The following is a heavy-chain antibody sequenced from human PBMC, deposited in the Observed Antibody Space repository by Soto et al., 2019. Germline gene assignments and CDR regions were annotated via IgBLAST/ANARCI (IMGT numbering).Heavy chain of an antibody. CDR1: GFTIGDYW. V-gene: IGHV3-7*01. CDR3: ARTIVVVVPDNFDH. J-gene: IGHJ4*02. D-gene: IGHD3-22*01. CDR2: IKQDGSEK. Sequence: EVQLVESGGGLVQPGGSLRLSCAASGFTIGDYWMSWVRQAPGKGLEWVASIKQDGSEKYYVDSVKGRFTISRDSAKNSLYLQMNSLRGEDTAVYYCARTIVVVVPDNFDHWGQGTLVTVSS.